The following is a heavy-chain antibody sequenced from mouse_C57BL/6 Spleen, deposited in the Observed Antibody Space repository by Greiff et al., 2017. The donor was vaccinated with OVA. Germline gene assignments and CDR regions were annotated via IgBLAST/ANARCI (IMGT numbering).Heavy chain of an antibody. CDR1: GYTFTSYW. J-gene: IGHJ3*01. V-gene: IGHV1-50*01. D-gene: IGHD2-13*01. CDR2: IDPSDSYT. CDR3: ASESDHIHFAY. Sequence: QVQLQQPGAELVKPGASVKLSCKASGYTFTSYWMQWVKQRPGQGLEWIGEIDPSDSYTNYNQKFKGKATLTVDTSSSTAYMQLSSLTSEDSAVYYCASESDHIHFAYWGQGTLVTVSA.